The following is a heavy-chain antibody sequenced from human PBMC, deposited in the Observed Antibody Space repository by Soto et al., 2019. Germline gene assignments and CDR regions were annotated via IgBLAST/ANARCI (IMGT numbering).Heavy chain of an antibody. CDR1: GGSISSGGYY. CDR2: IYYGGGT. CDR3: ARGGYYYENSGQNAYDY. Sequence: SETLSLTCTVSGGSISSGGYYWSWIRQHPGKGLEWIGYIYYGGGTYYNPSLKSRATISGDTSKNQFSLKLSSVTAADTAVYYCARGGYYYENSGQNAYDYWGQGILVTVSS. J-gene: IGHJ4*01. V-gene: IGHV4-31*03. D-gene: IGHD3-22*01.